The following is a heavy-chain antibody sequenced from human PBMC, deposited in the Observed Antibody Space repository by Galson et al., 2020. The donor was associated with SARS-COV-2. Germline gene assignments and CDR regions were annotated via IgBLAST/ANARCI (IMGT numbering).Heavy chain of an antibody. CDR2: ISYGSTYI. J-gene: IGHJ5*02. Sequence: GGSLRLSCAASAFTFSSYCMNWVRQSPGKGLEWVSSISYGSTYIYYADSVRGRFTVSRDDAQNLLYLHMGSLRDDDTAVYYCSRAPGIGNYFFDPWGQGTLVTVSA. CDR1: AFTFSSYC. CDR3: SRAPGIGNYFFDP. V-gene: IGHV3-21*01. D-gene: IGHD1-7*01.